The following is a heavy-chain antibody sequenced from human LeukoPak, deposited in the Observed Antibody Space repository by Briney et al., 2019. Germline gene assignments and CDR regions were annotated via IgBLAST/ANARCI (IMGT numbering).Heavy chain of an antibody. J-gene: IGHJ4*02. D-gene: IGHD3-9*01. CDR1: GFTFSSYG. V-gene: IGHV3-33*01. CDR2: IWNDGSNK. Sequence: PGGSLRLSCAASGFTFSSYGMHWVRQAQGKGLEWVKVIWNDGSNKYYTDSVKRRFTISRDNSKNTLYLQINSLRAEDTAVYYCATILTGYYPDYWGQGTLVIVSS. CDR3: ATILTGYYPDY.